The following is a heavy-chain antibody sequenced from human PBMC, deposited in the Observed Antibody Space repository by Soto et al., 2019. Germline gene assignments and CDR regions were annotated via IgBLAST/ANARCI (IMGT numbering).Heavy chain of an antibody. J-gene: IGHJ3*02. V-gene: IGHV6-1*01. D-gene: IGHD2-15*01. Sequence: SQTLSLTCAISGDSVSSNSAAWNWIRQSPSRGLEWLGRTYYRSKWYNDYAVSVKSRITINPDTSKNQFSLQLNSVTPEDTAVYYCARDAPIYCSGGSCYNRRAFDIWGQGTMVTVSS. CDR1: GDSVSSNSAA. CDR3: ARDAPIYCSGGSCYNRRAFDI. CDR2: TYYRSKWYN.